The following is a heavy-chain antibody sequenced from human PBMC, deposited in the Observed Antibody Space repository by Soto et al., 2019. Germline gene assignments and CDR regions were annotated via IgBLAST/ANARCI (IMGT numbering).Heavy chain of an antibody. CDR2: IPDDGDKI. CDR1: GFSFSTYA. V-gene: IGHV3-30-3*01. Sequence: QVQLVESGGGVVQPGRSLRLSCAASGFSFSTYAMHWVSQAPGKGLEWMAVIPDDGDKIHYADSVKGRFTISRDNSKNTLYLQIYSLRVEDTAVYYCVRGTCYDCWNIDYWGQGVLVTVSS. J-gene: IGHJ4*02. D-gene: IGHD2-21*02. CDR3: VRGTCYDCWNIDY.